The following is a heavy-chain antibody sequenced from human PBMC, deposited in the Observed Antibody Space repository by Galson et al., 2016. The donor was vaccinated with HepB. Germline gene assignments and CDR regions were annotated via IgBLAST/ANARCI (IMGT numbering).Heavy chain of an antibody. D-gene: IGHD2-15*01. CDR1: GLTFSRCD. CDR3: ARGKFDCSGGTCHYYGLDV. V-gene: IGHV3-13*01. Sequence: SLRLSCAASGLTFSRCDMHWVHQATGKGLEWVSAIGTAGDTYYLGSVRGRFTISRENAKNSLYLQMNRLTAGDTAVYYCARGKFDCSGGTCHYYGLDVWGKGITVTVSS. CDR2: IGTAGDT. J-gene: IGHJ6*04.